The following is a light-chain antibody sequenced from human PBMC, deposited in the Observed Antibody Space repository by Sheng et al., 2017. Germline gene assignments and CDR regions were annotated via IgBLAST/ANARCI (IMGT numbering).Light chain of an antibody. CDR2: DAS. CDR3: QQYDNLPLT. V-gene: IGKV1-33*01. CDR1: QDINNY. J-gene: IGKJ4*01. Sequence: DIQMTQSPSSLSASVGDRVTITCLASQDINNYLNWYQQKPGKAPKLLIYDASNLETGVPSRFSGSGSGTDFTFTISSLQPEDIATYYCQQYDNLPLTFGGGTKVEIK.